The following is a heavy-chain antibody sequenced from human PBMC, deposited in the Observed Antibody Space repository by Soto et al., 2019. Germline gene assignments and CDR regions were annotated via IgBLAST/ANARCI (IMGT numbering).Heavy chain of an antibody. V-gene: IGHV3-30*18. J-gene: IGHJ4*02. CDR1: GFTFSSYG. D-gene: IGHD6-19*01. CDR3: AKDHTKLYSSVLDY. CDR2: ISYDGSNK. Sequence: AGGSLRLSCAASGFTFSSYGMHWVRQAPGKGLEWVAVISYDGSNKYYADSVKGRFTISRDNSKNTLYLQMNSLRAEDTAVYYCAKDHTKLYSSVLDYWGQGTLVTVSS.